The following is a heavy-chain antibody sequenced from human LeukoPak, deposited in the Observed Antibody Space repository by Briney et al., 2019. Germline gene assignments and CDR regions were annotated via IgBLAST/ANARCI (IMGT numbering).Heavy chain of an antibody. CDR2: ISYDGSNK. CDR1: GFTFSSYG. Sequence: TGGSLRLSCAASGFTFSSYGMHWVRQAPGKGLEWVAVISYDGSNKYYADSVKGRFTISRDNSKNTLYLQMNSLRAEDTAVYYCAKGISRGAEYSQHWGQGTLVTVSS. V-gene: IGHV3-30*18. CDR3: AKGISRGAEYSQH. J-gene: IGHJ1*01. D-gene: IGHD3-3*02.